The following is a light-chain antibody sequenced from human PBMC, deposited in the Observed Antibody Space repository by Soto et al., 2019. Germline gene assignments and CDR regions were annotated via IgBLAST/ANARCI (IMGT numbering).Light chain of an antibody. Sequence: DIQMTQSPASLSASVGDRFTITVRASRDIDKFLNWYQQKPGKAPKLLIGDASNLATGVPSRFSGSGSGTHFTFTISSLQPEDVATYYCQQYDDLPITFGQGTRLEIK. CDR1: RDIDKF. CDR2: DAS. CDR3: QQYDDLPIT. V-gene: IGKV1-33*01. J-gene: IGKJ5*01.